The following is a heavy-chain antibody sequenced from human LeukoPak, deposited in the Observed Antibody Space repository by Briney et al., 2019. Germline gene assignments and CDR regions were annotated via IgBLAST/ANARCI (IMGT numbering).Heavy chain of an antibody. CDR3: ATTGTSGSRYDFWSGYYPFDY. Sequence: ASVKVSCKVSGYTLTELSMHWVRQAPGKGLEWMGGFDPEDGETIYAQKFQGRVTMTEDTSTDTAYMELSSLRSEDTAVYYCATTGTSGSRYDFWSGYYPFDYWGQGTLATVSS. D-gene: IGHD3-3*01. CDR2: FDPEDGET. CDR1: GYTLTELS. J-gene: IGHJ4*02. V-gene: IGHV1-24*01.